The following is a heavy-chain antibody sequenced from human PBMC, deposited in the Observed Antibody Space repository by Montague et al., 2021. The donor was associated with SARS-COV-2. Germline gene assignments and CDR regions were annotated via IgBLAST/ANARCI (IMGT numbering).Heavy chain of an antibody. CDR2: IYASGGT. Sequence: SETLSLTRTVSGHSISSFYWNWIRQPAGKGLEWIGRIYASGGTNYNPSLKSRVTMSVDTSKNQFSLKLNSVTAADTAVYYCGRGVVAATPVVDYWGRGTLVTVSS. V-gene: IGHV4-4*07. CDR3: GRGVVAATPVVDY. D-gene: IGHD2-15*01. CDR1: GHSISSFY. J-gene: IGHJ4*02.